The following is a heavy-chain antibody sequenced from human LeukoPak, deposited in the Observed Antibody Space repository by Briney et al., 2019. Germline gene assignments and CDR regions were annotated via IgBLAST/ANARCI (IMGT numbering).Heavy chain of an antibody. J-gene: IGHJ4*02. CDR3: AREEFLHEIDSSGYFVY. V-gene: IGHV4-4*07. Sequence: SETLSLTCTVSGGSITGYYWNWIRQPARQGLGWLGRVYSSGVGNYNPSLTSRVTMSVDTSKNQFSLKLTSLTAADTAVYYCAREEFLHEIDSSGYFVYWGQGTLVTVSS. CDR1: GGSITGYY. D-gene: IGHD3-22*01. CDR2: VYSSGVG.